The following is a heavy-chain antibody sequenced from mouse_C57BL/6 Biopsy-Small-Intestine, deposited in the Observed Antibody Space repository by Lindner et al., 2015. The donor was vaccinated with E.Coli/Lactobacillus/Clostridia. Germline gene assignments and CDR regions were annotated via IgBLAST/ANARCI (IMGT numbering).Heavy chain of an antibody. V-gene: IGHV1-85*01. CDR2: IAPNGVGT. Sequence: SVKVSCKASGYTYTGYYLHWLRQAPGQGLEWMGWIAPNGVGTNYGQNFQGRVTVTRDTSISTAYMELDSLRSDDTAVYYCASSWGFATYYFDHWGQGTLVTVSS. J-gene: IGHJ2*01. D-gene: IGHD3-1*01. CDR1: GYTYTGYY. CDR3: ASSWGFATYYFDH.